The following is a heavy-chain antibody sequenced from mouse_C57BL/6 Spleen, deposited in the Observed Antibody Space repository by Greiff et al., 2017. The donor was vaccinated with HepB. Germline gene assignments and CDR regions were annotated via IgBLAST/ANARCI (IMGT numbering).Heavy chain of an antibody. J-gene: IGHJ2*01. D-gene: IGHD1-1*01. CDR2: INPSTGGT. CDR3: ARLLLDY. CDR1: GYSFTGYY. V-gene: IGHV1-42*01. Sequence: EVMLVESGPELVKPGASVKISCKASGYSFTGYYMNWVKQSPEKSLEWIGEINPSTGGTTYNQKFKAKATLTVDKSSSTAYMQLKSLTSEDSAVYYCARLLLDYWGQGTTLTVSS.